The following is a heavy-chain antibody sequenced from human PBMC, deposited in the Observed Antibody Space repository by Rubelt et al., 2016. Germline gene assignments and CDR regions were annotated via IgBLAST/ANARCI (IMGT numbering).Heavy chain of an antibody. CDR2: INHSGST. D-gene: IGHD2-15*01. J-gene: IGHJ6*02. Sequence: QVQLQQWGAGLLKPSETLSLTCAVYGGSFSGYYWSWIRQPPGKGLEWIGEINHSGSTNYNPSLKSRVTRSVDTSKNQFSLKRSSVTAADTAGYYCARFRCGGSCRPPNFYYYYGMDVWGQGTTVTVSS. CDR1: GGSFSGYY. V-gene: IGHV4-34*01. CDR3: ARFRCGGSCRPPNFYYYYGMDV.